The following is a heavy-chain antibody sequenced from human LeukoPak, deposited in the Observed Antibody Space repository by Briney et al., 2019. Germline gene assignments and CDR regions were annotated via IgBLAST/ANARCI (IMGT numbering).Heavy chain of an antibody. J-gene: IGHJ4*01. CDR3: TTEVVVTSYFDF. D-gene: IGHD2-21*02. Sequence: PGGSLRPSCATSGFAFSDAWMSWVRQAPGPGLEWVGRIERTTHGGTTQYGAPVKGRFAISRDDSKNTLYLQMNSLTTEDTGVYFCTTEVVVTSYFDFWGHGALVTVSS. CDR2: IERTTHGGTT. CDR1: GFAFSDAW. V-gene: IGHV3-15*04.